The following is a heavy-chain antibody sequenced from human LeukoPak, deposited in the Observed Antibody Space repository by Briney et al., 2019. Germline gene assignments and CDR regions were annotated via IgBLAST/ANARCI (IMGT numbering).Heavy chain of an antibody. J-gene: IGHJ4*02. CDR3: AKVGSITIFGVAGFFDY. CDR1: GFTFSTYD. Sequence: GGSLRPSCAASGFTFSTYDMSWVRQAPGKGLEWVSAISGSNTSTYYADSVKGRFTISRDNSKNTLYLQMNSLRAEDTAVYYCAKVGSITIFGVAGFFDYWGQGTLVTVSS. V-gene: IGHV3-23*01. CDR2: ISGSNTST. D-gene: IGHD3-3*01.